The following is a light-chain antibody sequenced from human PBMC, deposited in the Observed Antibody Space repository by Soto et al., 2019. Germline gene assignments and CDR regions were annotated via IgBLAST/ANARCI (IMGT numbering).Light chain of an antibody. J-gene: IGKJ2*01. CDR3: QHRDNWSYI. Sequence: EIVMTQSPATLSVSPGERATLSCRASQSVITNLAWYQQKPGQAPRLLIYGASTRATGIPARFSGSGSGTDYTLTISSLEAEDFAVYYCQHRDNWSYIFGQGTKVDIK. CDR1: QSVITN. CDR2: GAS. V-gene: IGKV3D-15*01.